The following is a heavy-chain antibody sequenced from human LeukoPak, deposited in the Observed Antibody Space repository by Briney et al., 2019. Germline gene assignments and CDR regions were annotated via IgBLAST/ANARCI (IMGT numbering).Heavy chain of an antibody. CDR1: GFTFSSNY. CDR3: ARVHSSGWYSGWFDP. D-gene: IGHD6-19*01. Sequence: PGGSLRLSCAASGFTFSSNYMSWVRQAPGKGLEWVSVIYSGGSTYYADSVKGRFTISRDNSKNTLYLQMNSLRAEDTAVYYCARVHSSGWYSGWFDPWGQGTLVTVSS. V-gene: IGHV3-53*01. J-gene: IGHJ5*02. CDR2: IYSGGST.